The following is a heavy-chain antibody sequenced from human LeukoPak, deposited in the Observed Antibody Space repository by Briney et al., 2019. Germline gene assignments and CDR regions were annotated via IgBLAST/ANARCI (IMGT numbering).Heavy chain of an antibody. V-gene: IGHV1-2*02. CDR1: GYIFTVYY. CDR3: ARAPGPFDI. CDR2: INPNTGAT. Sequence: ASVKVSCKASGYIFTVYYMHWVRQAPGQGPEWMGWINPNTGATNYAQKFQGRVTMTWDTSISTASMELSRVRSDDTAVYYCARAPGPFDIWGQGTMVTVS. J-gene: IGHJ3*02. D-gene: IGHD2-8*02.